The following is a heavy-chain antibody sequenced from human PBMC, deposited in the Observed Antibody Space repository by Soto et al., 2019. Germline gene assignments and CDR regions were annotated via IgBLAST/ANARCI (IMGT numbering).Heavy chain of an antibody. Sequence: GGSLRLSCAASGFTFSSYSLSWVRQAPGKGLEWVSAISGSVGSTYYADSVKGRFTITRDNSKNTLYLQMNSLRAEDTAVYYCAKDLEYSSSSRGAFDIWGQGTMVTVSS. CDR3: AKDLEYSSSSRGAFDI. V-gene: IGHV3-23*01. D-gene: IGHD6-6*01. CDR1: GFTFSSYS. CDR2: ISGSVGST. J-gene: IGHJ3*02.